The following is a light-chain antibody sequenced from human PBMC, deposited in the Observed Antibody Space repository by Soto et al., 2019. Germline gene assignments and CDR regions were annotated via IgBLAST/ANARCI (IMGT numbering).Light chain of an antibody. J-gene: IGKJ2*01. CDR1: QTFGRTY. Sequence: ESVLTQSQGTLSVSPGERVTLSCRASQTFGRTYLAWYQQKPGQSPRLLIYDASSRATGIPDRFSGSVSGTDFTLTISRLENEDYAVYHCQLYGTSPLYTFGQGNKVEIK. V-gene: IGKV3-20*01. CDR2: DAS. CDR3: QLYGTSPLYT.